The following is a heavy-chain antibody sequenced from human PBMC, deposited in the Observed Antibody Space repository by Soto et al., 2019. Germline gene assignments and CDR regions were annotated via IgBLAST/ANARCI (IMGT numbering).Heavy chain of an antibody. CDR2: ISSSSSFI. J-gene: IGHJ4*02. V-gene: IGHV3-21*01. CDR1: GFSLSDYS. Sequence: EVQLVESGVGLVKPGGSLRLSCAASGFSLSDYSMNWIRQAPGKGLEWVASISSSSSFIHYAESMKGRFTISRDNAKNSLYLQMNSLSAEDTAVYYCAGSSDDGRDNWGQGTLVTVSS. D-gene: IGHD1-26*01. CDR3: AGSSDDGRDN.